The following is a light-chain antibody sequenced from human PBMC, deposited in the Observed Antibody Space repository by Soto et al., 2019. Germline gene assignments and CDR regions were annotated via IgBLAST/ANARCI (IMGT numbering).Light chain of an antibody. CDR3: QQYDSSPKT. Sequence: DIVLTQSPGTLSLSPGERATLSCRASQSVSSNYLAWYQQKPGQTPKVLIYRASTRATGIPDRFSGSGSGTDFTLTISRLEPEDFAVYYCQQYDSSPKTFGQGTKVDIK. CDR1: QSVSSNY. V-gene: IGKV3-20*01. CDR2: RAS. J-gene: IGKJ1*01.